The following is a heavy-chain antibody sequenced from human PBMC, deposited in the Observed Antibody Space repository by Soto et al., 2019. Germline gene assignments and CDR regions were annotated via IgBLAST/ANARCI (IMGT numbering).Heavy chain of an antibody. CDR1: GGSISSYY. CDR2: IYYSGST. Sequence: SETLSLTCTVSGGSISSYYWSWIRQPPGKGLEWIGYIYYSGSTNYNPSLKSRVTIPVDTSKNQFSLKLSSVTAADTAVYYCARDDYGGNSESWFDPWGQGTLVTVSS. CDR3: ARDDYGGNSESWFDP. J-gene: IGHJ5*02. D-gene: IGHD4-17*01. V-gene: IGHV4-59*01.